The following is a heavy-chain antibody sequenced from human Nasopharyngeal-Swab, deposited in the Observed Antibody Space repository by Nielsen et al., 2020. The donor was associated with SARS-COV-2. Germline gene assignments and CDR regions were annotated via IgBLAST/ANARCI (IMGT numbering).Heavy chain of an antibody. Sequence: GGSLRLSCAASGFTVSSNYMSWVRQAPGKGLEWVSVIYSGGSTYYADSVKGRFTISRDNSKNTLYLQMNSLRAEDTAVYYCARDRGGYGDYVDYWGQGTLVTVSS. CDR1: GFTVSSNY. J-gene: IGHJ4*02. V-gene: IGHV3-66*02. D-gene: IGHD3-16*01. CDR3: ARDRGGYGDYVDY. CDR2: IYSGGST.